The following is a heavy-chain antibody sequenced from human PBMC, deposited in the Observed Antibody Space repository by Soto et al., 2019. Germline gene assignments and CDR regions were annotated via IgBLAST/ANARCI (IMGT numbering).Heavy chain of an antibody. CDR1: GGSTSSISYY. J-gene: IGHJ4*02. CDR2: IYYSGST. Sequence: SLTCTVSGGSTSSISYYWCWIRRPPGKGLEWIGSIYYSGSTYYNPSLESRVSVSVDTSKNQFSLKVSGVSAADTAVYYCATSQKGYNWNYFDHWGQGALVTVSS. CDR3: ATSQKGYNWNYFDH. D-gene: IGHD1-20*01. V-gene: IGHV4-39*01.